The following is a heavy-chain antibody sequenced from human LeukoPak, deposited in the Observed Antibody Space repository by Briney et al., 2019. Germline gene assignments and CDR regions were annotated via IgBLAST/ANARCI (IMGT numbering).Heavy chain of an antibody. V-gene: IGHV4-34*01. CDR2: INHSGST. J-gene: IGHJ6*02. Sequence: SETLSLTCAVYGGSFSGYYWSWIRQPPGKGLEWIGEINHSGSTNYKPSLKSRVTISVDTSKNQFSLKLSSVTAADTAVYYCARVISSSLASSWYRNYYYGMDVWGQGTTVTVSS. D-gene: IGHD6-13*01. CDR3: ARVISSSLASSWYRNYYYGMDV. CDR1: GGSFSGYY.